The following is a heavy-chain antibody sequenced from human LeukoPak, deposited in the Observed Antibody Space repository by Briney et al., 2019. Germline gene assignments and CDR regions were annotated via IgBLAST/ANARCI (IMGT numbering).Heavy chain of an antibody. CDR1: GFTFSSYA. CDR2: ISGSGGST. V-gene: IGHV3-23*01. CDR3: AKSIYYGEFDY. D-gene: IGHD4-17*01. J-gene: IGHJ4*02. Sequence: RTGGSLRLSCAASGFTFSSYAMSWVRQAPGKGLGWVSAISGSGGSTYYADSVKGRFTISRDNSKNTLYLQMNSLRAEDTAVYYCAKSIYYGEFDYWGQGTLVTVSS.